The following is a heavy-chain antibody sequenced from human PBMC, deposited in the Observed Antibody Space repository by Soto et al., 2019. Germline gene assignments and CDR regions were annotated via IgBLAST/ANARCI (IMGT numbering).Heavy chain of an antibody. J-gene: IGHJ4*02. Sequence: EVQLVESGGGLAQPGGSLRLSCAASGFTFRSDWVHWVRQAPGKGLVWVSRRNSDGSDTSYAGSVKGRLPIARDNAKNMRYLQMNSLRAEDTAVYYGTRYRPGPQHHCDYSGQGNMVTVSS. CDR1: GFTFRSDW. CDR2: RNSDGSDT. V-gene: IGHV3-74*01. CDR3: TRYRPGPQHHCDY. D-gene: IGHD3-10*01.